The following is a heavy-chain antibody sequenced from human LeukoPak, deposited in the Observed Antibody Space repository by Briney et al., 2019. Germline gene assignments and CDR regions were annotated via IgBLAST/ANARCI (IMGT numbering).Heavy chain of an antibody. CDR2: ISYDGSNK. CDR3: ARGDCSSTSCYGERLDY. CDR1: GFTFSSYA. J-gene: IGHJ4*02. D-gene: IGHD2-2*01. V-gene: IGHV3-30*04. Sequence: HPGGSLRLSCAASGFTFSSYAMHWVRQAPGKGLEWVAVISYDGSNKNYADSVKGRFTISRDNSKNTLYLQMNSLRAEDTAVYYCARGDCSSTSCYGERLDYWGQGTLVTVSS.